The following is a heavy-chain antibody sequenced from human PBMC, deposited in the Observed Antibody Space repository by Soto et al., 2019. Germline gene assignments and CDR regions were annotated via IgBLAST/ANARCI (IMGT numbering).Heavy chain of an antibody. J-gene: IGHJ4*02. CDR2: IWYDGSNK. Sequence: PGGSLRLSCAASGFTFSSYGMHWVRQAPGKGLEWVAVIWYDGSNKYYADSVKGRFTISRDNSKNTLYLQMNSLRAEDTAVYYCARGPEGRYFDFPFDYWGQGTLVTVSS. CDR1: GFTFSSYG. V-gene: IGHV3-33*01. D-gene: IGHD3-9*01. CDR3: ARGPEGRYFDFPFDY.